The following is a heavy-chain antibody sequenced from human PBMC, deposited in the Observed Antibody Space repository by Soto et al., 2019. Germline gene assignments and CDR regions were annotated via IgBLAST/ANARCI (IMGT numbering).Heavy chain of an antibody. CDR1: GASFSGYY. J-gene: IGHJ4*02. V-gene: IGHV4-34*01. CDR2: IHHSGST. Sequence: DTLSLTCSVYGASFSGYYWSWIRQSPGKGLEWIGEIHHSGSTHYNPSLKSRLTFSIDESQSQFYMMLTSVTAADTALYFCARGHSTSGYDSWGQGSLVTVSS. D-gene: IGHD6-6*01. CDR3: ARGHSTSGYDS.